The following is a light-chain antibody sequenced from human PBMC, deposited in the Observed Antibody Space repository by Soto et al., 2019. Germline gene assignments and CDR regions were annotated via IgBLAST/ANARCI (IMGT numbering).Light chain of an antibody. CDR2: AAT. J-gene: IGKJ5*01. CDR3: QQRSNWIT. Sequence: EVVLTQSPGTLSLSPGERATLSCRASQSVADSYLAWYQQKPGRAPRLLFYAATRRATGIPARFSGSGSGTDFTLTISSLEPEDFAVYYCQQRSNWITFGQGTRLEIK. V-gene: IGKV3D-20*02. CDR1: QSVADSY.